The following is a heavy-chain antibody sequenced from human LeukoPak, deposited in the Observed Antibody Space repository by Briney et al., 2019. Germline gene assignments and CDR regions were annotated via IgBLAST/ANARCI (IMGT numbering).Heavy chain of an antibody. V-gene: IGHV3-23*01. D-gene: IGHD4-17*01. CDR2: IGGRDGST. CDR3: AKWDYGDYPYY. J-gene: IGHJ4*02. CDR1: GFTFSSYG. Sequence: PGGSLRLSCAASGFTFSSYGMSWVRQAPGKGLEWVSAIGGRDGSTYYADSVKGRFTISRDNSKNTLYLQMNSLRAEDTAVYYCAKWDYGDYPYYWGQGTLVTVSS.